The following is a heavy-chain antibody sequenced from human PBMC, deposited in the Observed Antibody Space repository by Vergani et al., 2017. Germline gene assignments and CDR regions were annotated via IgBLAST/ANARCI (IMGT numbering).Heavy chain of an antibody. J-gene: IGHJ6*02. V-gene: IGHV3-23*01. D-gene: IGHD5-12*01. CDR2: ISVSGGST. CDR3: AKANPRNSGYDYLYCYHAMDV. CDR1: GFTFNHYA. Sequence: EVQLLESGGDLVQPGGSLRLSCAASGFTFNHYAMNWVRQAPGKGLEWVSGISVSGGSTYYAGSGKGRFTISRDSSKNTLYLQMNSLSAGDTAVYYCAKANPRNSGYDYLYCYHAMDVWGQGTTVTVSS.